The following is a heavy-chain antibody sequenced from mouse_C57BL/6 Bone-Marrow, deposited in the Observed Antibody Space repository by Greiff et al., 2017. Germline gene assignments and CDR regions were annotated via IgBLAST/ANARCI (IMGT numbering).Heavy chain of an antibody. CDR3: ARSILNY. Sequence: QVQLKESGAELVRPGTSVKVSCKASGYAFTNYLIEWVKQRPGQGLEWIGVINPGSGGTNYNEKFKGKATLPADKSSSTAYIQLSSLTSEDSAVYFCARSILNYWGQGTTLTVSS. CDR2: INPGSGGT. J-gene: IGHJ2*01. CDR1: GYAFTNYL. V-gene: IGHV1-54*01.